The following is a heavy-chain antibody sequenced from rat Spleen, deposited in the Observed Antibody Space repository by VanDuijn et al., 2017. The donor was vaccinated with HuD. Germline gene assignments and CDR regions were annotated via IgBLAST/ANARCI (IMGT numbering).Heavy chain of an antibody. J-gene: IGHJ4*01. V-gene: IGHV2-77*01. CDR3: FLSGEGY. CDR1: GFSLTSYG. D-gene: IGHD1-1*01. Sequence: QVQMKETGPGLVQTTQTLSVACTVSGFSLTSYGVHWVRQAPGTGLEWMGIMWGVGSTNYNPVLKSRLSISRDTSKSQVFLTMNSLQTDDTAVYYCFLSGEGYWGQGASVTVSS. CDR2: MWGVGST.